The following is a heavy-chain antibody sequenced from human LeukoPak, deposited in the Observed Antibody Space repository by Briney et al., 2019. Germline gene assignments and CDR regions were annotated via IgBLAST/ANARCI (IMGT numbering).Heavy chain of an antibody. Sequence: ASVKVSCKASGYTFTSYDINWVRQATGQGLEWMGWMNPNSGNTGYAQKFQGRVTMTTDTSTSTAYMELRSLRSDDTAVYYCATIRITIFGVVIKVHDYWEQGTLVTVSS. J-gene: IGHJ4*02. D-gene: IGHD3-3*01. CDR3: ATIRITIFGVVIKVHDY. V-gene: IGHV1-8*01. CDR1: GYTFTSYD. CDR2: MNPNSGNT.